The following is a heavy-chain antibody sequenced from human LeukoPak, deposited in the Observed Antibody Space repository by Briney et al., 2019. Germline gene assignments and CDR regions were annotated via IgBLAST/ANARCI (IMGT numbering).Heavy chain of an antibody. J-gene: IGHJ4*02. CDR2: IYYSGRT. V-gene: IGHV4-39*07. Sequence: SETLSLTCSVSGDSVSRSDSYWDWIRQPPGKGLEWIGTIYYSGRTYYSPSLKRRVTISVDTSKNQFSLNLSSVTAADTAVYFCARALDNGDYPFDYWGQGTLVTVSS. CDR1: GDSVSRSDSY. D-gene: IGHD4-17*01. CDR3: ARALDNGDYPFDY.